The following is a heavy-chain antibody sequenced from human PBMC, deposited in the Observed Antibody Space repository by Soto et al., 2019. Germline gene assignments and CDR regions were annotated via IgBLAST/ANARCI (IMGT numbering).Heavy chain of an antibody. V-gene: IGHV3-30*16. J-gene: IGHJ5*02. CDR3: AKSYDLWSPYLSFGDQRDP. CDR1: GFIFGSYA. CDR2: LSTDGSTP. D-gene: IGHD3-3*01. Sequence: GGSLRLSCAASGFIFGSYAMNWARQVPGKGPEWVAVLSTDGSTPYYADSVRGRFTISRDNSKNTLFLQMNSLRPEDTAIYFCAKSYDLWSPYLSFGDQRDPWGQGTLVTVSS.